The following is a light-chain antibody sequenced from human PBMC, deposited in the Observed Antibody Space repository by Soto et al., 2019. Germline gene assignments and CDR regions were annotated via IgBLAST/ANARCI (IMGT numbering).Light chain of an antibody. V-gene: IGKV3-15*01. CDR1: QSVSSN. J-gene: IGKJ1*01. CDR3: QQYNNWRT. Sequence: EIVMTQSPATLSVSTGERATLSCRASQSVSSNLAWYQQKPVQAPRLLIYGASTRATGIPARFSGSGSGTEFTLTISSLQSEDFAVYYCQQYNNWRTFGQGTKVDI. CDR2: GAS.